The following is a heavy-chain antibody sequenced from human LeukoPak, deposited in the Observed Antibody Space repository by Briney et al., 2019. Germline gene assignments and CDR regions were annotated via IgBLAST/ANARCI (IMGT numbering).Heavy chain of an antibody. CDR2: IYYSGST. V-gene: IGHV4-59*08. CDR1: GGSISSYY. Sequence: PSETLSLTCTVSGGSISSYYWSWIRQPPGKGLEWIGYIYYSGSTNYNPSLKSRVTISVDTSKNQFSLKQSSVTAADTAVYYCARHEASRARLDYWGQGILVTVSS. J-gene: IGHJ4*02. CDR3: ARHEASRARLDY.